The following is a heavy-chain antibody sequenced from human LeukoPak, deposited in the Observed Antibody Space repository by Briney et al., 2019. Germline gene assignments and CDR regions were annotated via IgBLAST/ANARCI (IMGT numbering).Heavy chain of an antibody. D-gene: IGHD6-13*01. V-gene: IGHV1-69*04. CDR1: GGTFSSYA. Sequence: GASVKVSCKASGGTFSSYAISWVRQAPGQGLEWMGRIIPILGIANYAQKFQGRVTITADKSTSTAYMELSSLRSEDTAVYYCARGLSSSRLGGWFDPWGQGTLVTVSS. J-gene: IGHJ5*02. CDR2: IIPILGIA. CDR3: ARGLSSSRLGGWFDP.